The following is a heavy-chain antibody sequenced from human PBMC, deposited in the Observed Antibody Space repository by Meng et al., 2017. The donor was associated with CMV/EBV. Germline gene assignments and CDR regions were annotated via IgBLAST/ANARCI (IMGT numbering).Heavy chain of an antibody. CDR3: ARDGHGSGGYYYYGMDV. D-gene: IGHD3-10*01. CDR1: GYTFTGYY. CDR2: INPNSGGT. J-gene: IGHJ6*02. V-gene: IGHV1-2*02. Sequence: ASVKVSCKASGYTFTGYYMHWVRQAPGQGLEWMGWINPNSGGTNYAQKFQGRVTMTRDTSISTAYMELSRLRSDDTAVYYCARDGHGSGGYYYYGMDVWGQGTTVTVSS.